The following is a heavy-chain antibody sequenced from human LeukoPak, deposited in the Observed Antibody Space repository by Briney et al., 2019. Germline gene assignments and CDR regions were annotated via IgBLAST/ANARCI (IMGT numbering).Heavy chain of an antibody. Sequence: GGSLRLSCAASGFTFSSYGTHWVRQAPGKGLEWVAVIWYDGSNKYYADSVKGRFTISRDNAKNTLYLQMKSLRAEDTAVYYCARDTRYGDGYKYWGQGTLVTVSS. D-gene: IGHD5-24*01. J-gene: IGHJ4*02. CDR3: ARDTRYGDGYKY. V-gene: IGHV3-33*01. CDR1: GFTFSSYG. CDR2: IWYDGSNK.